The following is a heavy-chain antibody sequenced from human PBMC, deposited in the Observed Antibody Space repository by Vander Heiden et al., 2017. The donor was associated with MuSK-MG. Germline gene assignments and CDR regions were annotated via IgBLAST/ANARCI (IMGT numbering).Heavy chain of an antibody. V-gene: IGHV6-1*01. CDR3: ARDRDGNWFDP. Sequence: QVQLQQSGPGLVKPSQTLPLTCAISGDSVSSKSGTWNWFRQSPSRGPEWLGRTYYRSKWYSDYALSVKSRITINPDTSKNQFSLHLNSVTPEDTAVYFCARDRDGNWFDPWGQGTLVTVSS. CDR1: GDSVSSKSGT. J-gene: IGHJ5*02. CDR2: TYYRSKWYS. D-gene: IGHD2-21*02.